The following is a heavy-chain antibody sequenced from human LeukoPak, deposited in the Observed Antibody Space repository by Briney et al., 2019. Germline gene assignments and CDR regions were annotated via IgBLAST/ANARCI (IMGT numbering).Heavy chain of an antibody. CDR1: GDSISSSSYY. Sequence: SETLSLTCTVSGDSISSSSYYWGWIRQPPGKGLEWIGSIYFSGNTYYNPSLKTRVTISIDTSKNQFSLKLTSVTAADTAIFYCASGYFVHTFDFWGQGTLGTVSS. CDR2: IYFSGNT. CDR3: ASGYFVHTFDF. J-gene: IGHJ4*02. D-gene: IGHD2-2*03. V-gene: IGHV4-39*01.